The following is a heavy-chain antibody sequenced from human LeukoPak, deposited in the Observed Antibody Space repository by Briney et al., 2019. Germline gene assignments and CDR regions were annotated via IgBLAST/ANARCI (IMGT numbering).Heavy chain of an antibody. CDR3: ARDFYDGFALDY. J-gene: IGHJ4*02. CDR1: GFAFNTYS. D-gene: IGHD2/OR15-2a*01. V-gene: IGHV3-21*03. CDR2: IFSSSTYI. Sequence: GGSLRPSCAASGFAFNTYSMNWVRQAPGKGLEWVSFIFSSSTYIYYTDSVKGRFTISRDNARNSLYLQMDNLRAEDTGVYYCARDFYDGFALDYWGQGTPVTVSS.